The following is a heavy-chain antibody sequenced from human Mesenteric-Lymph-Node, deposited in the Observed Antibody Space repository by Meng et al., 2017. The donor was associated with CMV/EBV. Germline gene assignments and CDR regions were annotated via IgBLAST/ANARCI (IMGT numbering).Heavy chain of an antibody. J-gene: IGHJ4*02. D-gene: IGHD3-22*01. CDR1: GASISSSSYY. CDR3: ARVHGTYYYDSSGYRHFDY. V-gene: IGHV4-39*07. CDR2: IYYSGST. Sequence: SETLSLTCTVSGASISSSSYYWGWLRQPPGKGLEWIGSIYYSGSTYYNPSLKSRVTISVDTSKNQYSLRLSSVTAADTAVYYCARVHGTYYYDSSGYRHFDYWGQGTLVTVSS.